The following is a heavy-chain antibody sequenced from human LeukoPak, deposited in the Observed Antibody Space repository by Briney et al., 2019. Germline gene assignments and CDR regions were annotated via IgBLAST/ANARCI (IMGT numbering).Heavy chain of an antibody. CDR1: GDTFTGYY. D-gene: IGHD1-1*01. J-gene: IGHJ3*02. CDR3: ARDLPNQWNVDAFDI. V-gene: IGHV1-2*02. CDR2: INPNSGGT. Sequence: GASVKDSCKASGDTFTGYYMHWVRQAPGQGLEWMGWINPNSGGTNYAQKFQGRVTMTRDTSISTAYMELSRLRSGDTAVYYCARDLPNQWNVDAFDIWGQGTMVTVSS.